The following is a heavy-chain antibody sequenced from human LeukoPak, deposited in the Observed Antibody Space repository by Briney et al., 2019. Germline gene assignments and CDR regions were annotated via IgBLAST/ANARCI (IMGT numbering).Heavy chain of an antibody. CDR1: GYTFTGYY. V-gene: IGHV1-2*02. CDR2: INPSSGGT. Sequence: ASVKVSCKASGYTFTGYYMHWVRQAPGQGLEWMGWINPSSGGTNYAQKFQGRVTMTRDTSISTAYMELSRLRSDDTAVYYCARERYYDSSGYYYGWDYWGQGTLVTVSS. J-gene: IGHJ4*02. CDR3: ARERYYDSSGYYYGWDY. D-gene: IGHD3-22*01.